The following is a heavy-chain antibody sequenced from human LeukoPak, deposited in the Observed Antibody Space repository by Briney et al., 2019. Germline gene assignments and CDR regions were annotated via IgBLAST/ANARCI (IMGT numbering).Heavy chain of an antibody. V-gene: IGHV1-2*02. J-gene: IGHJ4*02. D-gene: IGHD5-24*01. CDR1: GYSFIDYY. CDR2: INPKSGGT. Sequence: ASVKVSCKASGYSFIDYYMHWVGQAPGQGLEWMGWINPKSGGTNYAQKFQDRVTMTTDTSISTAYMELSRLTSDDTAVYYCAPATMTFDYWGQGTLVTVSS. CDR3: APATMTFDY.